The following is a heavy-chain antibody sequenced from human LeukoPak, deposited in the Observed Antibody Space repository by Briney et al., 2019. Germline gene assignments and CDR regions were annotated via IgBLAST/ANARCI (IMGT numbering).Heavy chain of an antibody. V-gene: IGHV1-2*02. Sequence: GASVKLSCTASGYTFTGYYMHWVRQAPGQALEWMGWINPDSGGTNFAQKFQGRVTMTRDTSISTAYMELSRLRSDDTAVYYCGRDFRDSLDYRGQGTLVTVSS. J-gene: IGHJ4*02. CDR2: INPDSGGT. CDR1: GYTFTGYY. CDR3: GRDFRDSLDY.